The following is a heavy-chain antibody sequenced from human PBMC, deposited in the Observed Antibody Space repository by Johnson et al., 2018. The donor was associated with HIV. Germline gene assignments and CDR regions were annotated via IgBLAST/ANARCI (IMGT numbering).Heavy chain of an antibody. D-gene: IGHD3-10*01. V-gene: IGHV3-20*04. J-gene: IGHJ3*02. Sequence: VQLVESGGGVVRPGGSLRLSCAASGFTFDDYGMSWVRQAPGKGLEWVSGINWSGGSTAYADSVKGRFTISRDNAKHSLYLQMNSLSAEDTALYYCARFENTLSNSFDIWGQGTMVTVSS. CDR3: ARFENTLSNSFDI. CDR2: INWSGGST. CDR1: GFTFDDYG.